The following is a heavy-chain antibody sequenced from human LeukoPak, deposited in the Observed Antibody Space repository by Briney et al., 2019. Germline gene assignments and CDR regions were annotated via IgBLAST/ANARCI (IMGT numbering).Heavy chain of an antibody. CDR3: ARDNYYDSSGYYYRPGDY. V-gene: IGHV1-3*01. CDR2: INAGNGNT. CDR1: GYTFTSYA. D-gene: IGHD3-22*01. J-gene: IGHJ4*02. Sequence: GASVKVSCKASGYTFTSYAMHWVRRAPGQRLEWMGWINAGNGNTKYSQKFQGRVTITRDTSASTAYMELSSLRSEDTAVYYCARDNYYDSSGYYYRPGDYWGQGTSVTVSS.